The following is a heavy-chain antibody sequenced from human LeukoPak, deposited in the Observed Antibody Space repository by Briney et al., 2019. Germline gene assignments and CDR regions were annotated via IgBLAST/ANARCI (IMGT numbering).Heavy chain of an antibody. CDR1: GYTFTTYD. CDR2: MNPNSGNT. Sequence: ASVKVSCKASGYTFTTYDINWARQATGQGLEWMGWMNPNSGNTGYAQKFQGRVTMTRNTSITTAYMELSSLRSEDTAVYYCARGRGSGHKGNWFDPWGQGTLVTVSS. CDR3: ARGRGSGHKGNWFDP. J-gene: IGHJ5*02. V-gene: IGHV1-8*01. D-gene: IGHD6-19*01.